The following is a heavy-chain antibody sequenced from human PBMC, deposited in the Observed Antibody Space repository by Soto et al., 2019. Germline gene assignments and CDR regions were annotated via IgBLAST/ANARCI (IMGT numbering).Heavy chain of an antibody. V-gene: IGHV3-11*01. Sequence: SLRLSCAASGFTFSTYSMSWIRQAPGKGLEWISYISISGSSIYYADSVKGRFTISRDDAKNSLYLQMNSLRAEDTAVYYCAKDIEPPGLFFDYWGQGTLVTVSS. CDR2: ISISGSSI. CDR1: GFTFSTYS. D-gene: IGHD6-13*01. CDR3: AKDIEPPGLFFDY. J-gene: IGHJ4*01.